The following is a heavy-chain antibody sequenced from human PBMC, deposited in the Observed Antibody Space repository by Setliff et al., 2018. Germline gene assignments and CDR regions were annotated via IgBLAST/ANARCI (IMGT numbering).Heavy chain of an antibody. D-gene: IGHD3-16*01. CDR2: INPSGGLT. V-gene: IGHV1-46*03. J-gene: IGHJ3*02. Sequence: GASVKVSCKASGYTLTNYYMHWVRQAPGQGLEWMGIINPSGGLTRYAQKFQGRVTMTRDTSTSTVYMEVSSLRSEDTAVYYCARVSYYDYVWGWGAFDIWGQGTMVTVSS. CDR3: ARVSYYDYVWGWGAFDI. CDR1: GYTLTNYY.